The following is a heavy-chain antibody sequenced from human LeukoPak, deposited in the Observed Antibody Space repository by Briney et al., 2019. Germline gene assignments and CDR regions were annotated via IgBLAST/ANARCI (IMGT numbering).Heavy chain of an antibody. D-gene: IGHD6-6*01. Sequence: GGSLRLSCAASGFTFSSYSMNWVRQAPGKGLEWVSSISSSSSYIYYADSVKGRFTISRDNAKNSLYLQMNSLRAEDTAVYYCARDLGGSSSSRLAFDIWGQGTMVTVSS. CDR2: ISSSSSYI. V-gene: IGHV3-21*01. CDR1: GFTFSSYS. CDR3: ARDLGGSSSSRLAFDI. J-gene: IGHJ3*02.